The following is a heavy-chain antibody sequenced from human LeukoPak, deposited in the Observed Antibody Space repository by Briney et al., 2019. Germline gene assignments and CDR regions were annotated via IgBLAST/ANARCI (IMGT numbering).Heavy chain of an antibody. CDR2: INPNNGGT. Sequence: ASVKVSCKASGYTFTGYYMHWVRQAPGQGLEWMGWINPNNGGTNYAQKFQGRVTMTRDTSISTAYMELSRLRSDDTAVYYCAREGIGKGGYIDYWGQGTLVTVSS. D-gene: IGHD3-10*01. J-gene: IGHJ4*02. CDR1: GYTFTGYY. V-gene: IGHV1-2*02. CDR3: AREGIGKGGYIDY.